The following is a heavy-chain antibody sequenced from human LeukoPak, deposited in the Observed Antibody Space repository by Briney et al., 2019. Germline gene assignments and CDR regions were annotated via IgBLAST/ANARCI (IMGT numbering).Heavy chain of an antibody. CDR2: IYYSGSI. CDR1: GGSISSYY. D-gene: IGHD6-13*01. J-gene: IGHJ4*02. Sequence: SETLSLTCTLSGGSISSYYWSWIRKPPGKGLEWIGYIYYSGSINYNPSLKSRVTISVDTSKNQFSLKLSSVTAADTAVYYCARTAAAGTGGFDYWGQGTLVTVSS. CDR3: ARTAAAGTGGFDY. V-gene: IGHV4-59*01.